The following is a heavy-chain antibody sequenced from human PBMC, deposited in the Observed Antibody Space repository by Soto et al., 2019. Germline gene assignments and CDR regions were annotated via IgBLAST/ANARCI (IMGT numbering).Heavy chain of an antibody. CDR2: ISYDENNN. CDR3: ASDILLEPGVPPLAY. D-gene: IGHD1-26*01. Sequence: QVQLVESGGGVVQPGRSLRLSCATSGFTFSAYGMHWVRQTPGTGLEWLAVISYDENNNYYAGSVKGRFTISRDNSQNTLSRQMNHPRADDTALCYWASDILLEPGVPPLAYWGQGTLVTGSS. V-gene: IGHV3-30*03. CDR1: GFTFSAYG. J-gene: IGHJ4*02.